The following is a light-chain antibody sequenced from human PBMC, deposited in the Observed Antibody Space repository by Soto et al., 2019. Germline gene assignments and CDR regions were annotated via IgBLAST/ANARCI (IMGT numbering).Light chain of an antibody. CDR2: AAS. CDR1: QGSSSW. CDR3: QQTTSCPLT. J-gene: IGKJ4*01. V-gene: IGKV1-12*01. Sequence: DIQMTQSPSFVSASVGDRVTITCRASQGSSSWLAWYQHKPGRAHKLLIHAASSLESGVPSRFSGSVSGTDFTLTISSLQPEDFATYYCQQTTSCPLTYSGGTKVEIK.